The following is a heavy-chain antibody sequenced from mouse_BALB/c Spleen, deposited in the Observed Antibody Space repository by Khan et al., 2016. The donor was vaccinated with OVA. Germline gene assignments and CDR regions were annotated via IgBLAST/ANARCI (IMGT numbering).Heavy chain of an antibody. CDR2: IAPGSGSS. CDR1: GYTFTSYW. D-gene: IGHD2-3*01. CDR3: ARSNYDGISLYALDY. Sequence: DLVKPGASVKLSCKASGYTFTSYWINWIKQRPGQGLEWIGRIAPGSGSSSYNEMFKGTTILTVDTSSTKAYLQFSRLSSEDSAVYFGARSNYDGISLYALDYWGQGTSVTVAS. V-gene: IGHV1S41*01. J-gene: IGHJ4*01.